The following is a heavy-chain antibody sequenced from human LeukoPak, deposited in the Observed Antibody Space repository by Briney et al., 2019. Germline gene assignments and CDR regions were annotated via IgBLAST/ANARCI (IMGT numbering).Heavy chain of an antibody. V-gene: IGHV3-23*01. D-gene: IGHD3-10*01. CDR1: GFTFSSYA. Sequence: RTGGSLRLSCAASGFTFSSYAMSWVRQAPGKGLEWVSGISGSGGSTYYADSVKGRFTISRDNSKSTLYLQMTSLRAEDTAIYYCAKVPMIRGIIPQNFDYWGQGALVTVSS. CDR3: AKVPMIRGIIPQNFDY. CDR2: ISGSGGST. J-gene: IGHJ4*02.